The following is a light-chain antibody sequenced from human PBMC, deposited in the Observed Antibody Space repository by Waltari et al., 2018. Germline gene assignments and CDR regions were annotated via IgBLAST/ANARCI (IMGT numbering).Light chain of an antibody. Sequence: EIVLTQSPGTLSLSPGERAPLSCRASQSIGRYLAWYQQKPDQAPRLLIYGASSRATGIPDRFSGSGSGTDFSLTISSLEPEDFAVYYCQNHERLPATFGQGTKVEIK. CDR1: QSIGRY. CDR3: QNHERLPAT. V-gene: IGKV3-20*01. J-gene: IGKJ1*01. CDR2: GAS.